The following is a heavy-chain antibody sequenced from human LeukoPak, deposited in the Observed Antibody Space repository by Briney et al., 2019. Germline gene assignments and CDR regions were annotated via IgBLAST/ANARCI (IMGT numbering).Heavy chain of an antibody. CDR2: IIPIFGTA. D-gene: IGHD6-19*01. Sequence: AVKVSCKASGGTFSSYAISWVRQAPGQGLEWMGGIIPIFGTANYAQKFQGRVTITADESTSTASMELSSLRSEDTAVYYCARARGSGWYPAFDYWGQGTLVTVPS. J-gene: IGHJ4*02. CDR1: GGTFSSYA. CDR3: ARARGSGWYPAFDY. V-gene: IGHV1-69*13.